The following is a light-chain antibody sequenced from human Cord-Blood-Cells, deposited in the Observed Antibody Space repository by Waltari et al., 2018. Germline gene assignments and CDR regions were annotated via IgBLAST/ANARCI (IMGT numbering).Light chain of an antibody. CDR1: SSYVGSYNL. CDR3: CSYAGSSTWV. V-gene: IGLV2-23*01. CDR2: EGS. Sequence: QSALTQPPSVSGSPGQSITISCTGTSSYVGSYNLVSWYQQHPGKSPKLMIYEGSKRPSGVSNRFSVSKSGNTASLTISGLQAEDEADYYCCSYAGSSTWVFGGGTKLTVL. J-gene: IGLJ3*02.